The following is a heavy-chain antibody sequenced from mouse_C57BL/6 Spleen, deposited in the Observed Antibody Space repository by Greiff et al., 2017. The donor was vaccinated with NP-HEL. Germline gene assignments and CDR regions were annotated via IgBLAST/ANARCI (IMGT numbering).Heavy chain of an antibody. CDR2: ISSGSSTI. D-gene: IGHD2-4*01. J-gene: IGHJ2*01. CDR1: GFTFSDYG. CDR3: ARPDDYALYFDY. V-gene: IGHV5-17*01. Sequence: DVMLVESGGGLVKPGGSLKLSCAASGFTFSDYGMHWVRQAPEKGLEWVAYISSGSSTIYYADTVKGRFTISRDNAKNTLFLQMTSLRSEDTAMYYCARPDDYALYFDYWGQGTTLTVSS.